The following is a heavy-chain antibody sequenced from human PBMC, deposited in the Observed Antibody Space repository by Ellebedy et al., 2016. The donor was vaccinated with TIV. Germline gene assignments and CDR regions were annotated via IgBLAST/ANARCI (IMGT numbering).Heavy chain of an antibody. D-gene: IGHD2-21*01. CDR2: ISDSGRTI. J-gene: IGHJ4*02. V-gene: IGHV3-11*01. Sequence: GGSLRLXXAASGFTFSDFSLSWIRQAPGKGLEWIAYISDSGRTIHYADSVKGRFTISRDNAHDSLYLQMSSLGAGDTAVYYCATLGGGYFFYYWGQGVLVSVSS. CDR1: GFTFSDFS. CDR3: ATLGGGYFFYY.